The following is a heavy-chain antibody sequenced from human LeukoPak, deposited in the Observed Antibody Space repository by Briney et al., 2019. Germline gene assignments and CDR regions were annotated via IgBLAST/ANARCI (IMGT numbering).Heavy chain of an antibody. Sequence: GGSLTLSCAASGFTFSSYGMSWVRQAPGKGLEWVSAISGSGGSTYYADSVKGRFTISRDNSKNTLYLQMNSLRAEDTAVYYCAKDGPRGYSSGWYPYWGQGTLVTVSS. D-gene: IGHD6-19*01. V-gene: IGHV3-23*01. CDR1: GFTFSSYG. CDR3: AKDGPRGYSSGWYPY. J-gene: IGHJ4*02. CDR2: ISGSGGST.